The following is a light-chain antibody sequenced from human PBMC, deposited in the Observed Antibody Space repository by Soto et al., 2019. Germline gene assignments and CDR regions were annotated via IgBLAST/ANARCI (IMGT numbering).Light chain of an antibody. CDR1: SSNIGAGYD. V-gene: IGLV1-40*01. J-gene: IGLJ1*01. CDR3: QSYDSSLSALYV. Sequence: QSVLTQPLSVSGAPGQRVTISCTGSSSNIGAGYDVHWYQQLPGTAPKLLIYGNSNRPSGVPDRFSGSKSGTSASLAITGLQAEDEADYYCQSYDSSLSALYVFGTGTKLTVL. CDR2: GNS.